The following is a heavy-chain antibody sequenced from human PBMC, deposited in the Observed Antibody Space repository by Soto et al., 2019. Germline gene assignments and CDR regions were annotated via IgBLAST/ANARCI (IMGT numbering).Heavy chain of an antibody. D-gene: IGHD3-9*01. CDR3: ARDFYDILTGPGGSFDP. V-gene: IGHV1-18*01. Sequence: GASVKVSCKASGYTFTSYGISWVRQAPGQGLEWMGWISAYNGNTNYAQKLQGRVTMTTDTSTSTAYMELRSLRSDDTAVYYCARDFYDILTGPGGSFDPWGQGTLVTVSS. CDR2: ISAYNGNT. J-gene: IGHJ5*02. CDR1: GYTFTSYG.